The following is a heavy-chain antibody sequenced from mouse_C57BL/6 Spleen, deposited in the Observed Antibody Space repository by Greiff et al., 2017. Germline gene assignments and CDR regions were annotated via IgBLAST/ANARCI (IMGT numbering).Heavy chain of an antibody. D-gene: IGHD4-1*01. CDR3: ARDKTGSYWYFDV. J-gene: IGHJ1*03. CDR2: ISYDGSN. CDR1: GYSITSGYY. Sequence: ESGPGLVKPSQSLSLTCSVTGYSITSGYYWNWIRQFPGNKLEWMGYISYDGSNNYNPSLKNRISITRDTSKNQFFLKLKSVTTEDTATYYCARDKTGSYWYFDVWGTGTTVTVSS. V-gene: IGHV3-6*01.